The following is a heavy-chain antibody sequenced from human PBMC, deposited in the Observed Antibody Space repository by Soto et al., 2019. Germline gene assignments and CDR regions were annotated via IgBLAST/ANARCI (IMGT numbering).Heavy chain of an antibody. CDR1: GYSFTSYL. V-gene: IGHV5-51*01. CDR3: ARRYYYDSSGYTYDAFDI. Sequence: GESLKISCKGSGYSFTSYLIGWVRQMPGKGMEWMGIIYPGDSDTRYSPSFQGQVTISADKSISTAYLQWSSLKASDTAMYYCARRYYYDSSGYTYDAFDIWGQGTMVTVSS. J-gene: IGHJ3*02. D-gene: IGHD3-22*01. CDR2: IYPGDSDT.